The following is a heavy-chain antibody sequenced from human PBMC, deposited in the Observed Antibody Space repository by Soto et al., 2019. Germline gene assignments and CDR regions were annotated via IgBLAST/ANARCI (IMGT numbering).Heavy chain of an antibody. CDR3: AIKLKQWYAFDL. V-gene: IGHV1-18*01. Sequence: ASVKVSCKASGYTFTSYGISWVRQAPGQGLEWMGWISAYNGNTNYAQKLQGRVTMTTDTSTSTAYMELRSLRSDDTAVYYCAIKLKQWYAFDLWAQVTMAPFSS. CDR2: ISAYNGNT. CDR1: GYTFTSYG. J-gene: IGHJ3*01. D-gene: IGHD6-19*01.